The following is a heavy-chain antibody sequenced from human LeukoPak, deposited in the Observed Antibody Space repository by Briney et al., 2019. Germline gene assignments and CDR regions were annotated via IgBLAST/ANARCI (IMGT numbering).Heavy chain of an antibody. Sequence: ASVKVSCKASGYTFTSYGISWVRQAPGQGLEWMGWISAYNGNTNYAQKLQGRVTMTTDTSTGTAYMELRSLRSDDTAVYYCARTFSPEAAAAGLESDYWGQGTLVTVSS. J-gene: IGHJ4*02. CDR3: ARTFSPEAAAAGLESDY. D-gene: IGHD6-13*01. V-gene: IGHV1-18*01. CDR2: ISAYNGNT. CDR1: GYTFTSYG.